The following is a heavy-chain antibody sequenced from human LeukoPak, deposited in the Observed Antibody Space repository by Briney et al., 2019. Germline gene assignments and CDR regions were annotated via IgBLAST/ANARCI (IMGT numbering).Heavy chain of an antibody. CDR1: GYTFTGYY. Sequence: ASVKVSCKASGYTFTGYYMHWVRQAPGQGLEWMGWINPNSGGTNYAQKFQGRVTMTRDTSISTAYMGLSRLRSDDTAVYYCAREYSSSPGFDYWGQGTLVTVSS. CDR2: INPNSGGT. J-gene: IGHJ4*02. D-gene: IGHD6-6*01. CDR3: AREYSSSPGFDY. V-gene: IGHV1-2*02.